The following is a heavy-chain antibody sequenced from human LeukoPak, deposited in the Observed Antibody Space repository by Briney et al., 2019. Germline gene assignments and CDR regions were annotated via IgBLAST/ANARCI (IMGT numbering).Heavy chain of an antibody. D-gene: IGHD1-26*01. CDR3: ASRVGATGYFDY. J-gene: IGHJ4*02. CDR2: IYHSGST. Sequence: SETQSLTCTVSGGSISSGGYYWSWIRQPPGKGLEWIGYIYHSGSTYYNPSLKSRVTISVDRSKNQFSLKLSSVTAADTAVYYCASRVGATGYFDYWGQGTLVTVSS. V-gene: IGHV4-30-2*01. CDR1: GGSISSGGYY.